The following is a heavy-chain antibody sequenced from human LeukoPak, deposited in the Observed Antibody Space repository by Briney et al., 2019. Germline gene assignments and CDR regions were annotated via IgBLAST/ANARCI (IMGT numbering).Heavy chain of an antibody. J-gene: IGHJ4*02. D-gene: IGHD2-8*01. Sequence: SGTLSPTCTVSLASIGGYYWSWIRQPPGKGLEYIGYMYYSGCAKYNPSRKSRDTISVDTYRKHFSLKLRAVTAADTAVYYCATLKGVDPMFDNWGQGILVTVSS. CDR1: LASIGGYY. CDR3: ATLKGVDPMFDN. V-gene: IGHV4-59*01. CDR2: MYYSGCA.